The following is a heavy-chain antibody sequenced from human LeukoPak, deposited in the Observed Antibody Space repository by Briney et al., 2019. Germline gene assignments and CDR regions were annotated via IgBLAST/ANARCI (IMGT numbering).Heavy chain of an antibody. Sequence: SETLSLTCAVSGGSISSSNWWSWVRQPPGKGLEWIGEIYHSGSTNYNPSLKSRVTISVDKSKNQFSLKLSSVNAADTAEYYCARGYCSSTSCYYYGMDVWGKGTTVTVSS. J-gene: IGHJ6*04. CDR1: GGSISSSNW. CDR2: IYHSGST. D-gene: IGHD2-2*01. V-gene: IGHV4-4*02. CDR3: ARGYCSSTSCYYYGMDV.